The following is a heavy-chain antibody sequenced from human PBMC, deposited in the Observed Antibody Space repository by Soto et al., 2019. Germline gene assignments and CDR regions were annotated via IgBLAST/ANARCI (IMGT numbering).Heavy chain of an antibody. CDR1: GFTFSSYG. CDR3: ARGGLDGTYWGGACYTLDY. Sequence: QVQLVESGGGVVQPGRSLRLSCAASGFTFSSYGMHWVRQAPGKGLEWVAIINFDGSYKYYADSVKGRFTISRDNSRKTLYLQMDSLSAEDTAVYYCARGGLDGTYWGGACYTLDYWGQGNLVTVSS. CDR2: INFDGSYK. V-gene: IGHV3-33*01. D-gene: IGHD2-21*02. J-gene: IGHJ4*02.